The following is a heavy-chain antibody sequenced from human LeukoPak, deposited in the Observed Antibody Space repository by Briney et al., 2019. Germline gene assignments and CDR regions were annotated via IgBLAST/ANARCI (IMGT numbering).Heavy chain of an antibody. V-gene: IGHV3-30*18. CDR1: GFTFSSYD. D-gene: IGHD3-16*01. Sequence: PGRSLRLSCGASGFTFSSYDMHWVRQAPGKGLEWVAVISYDGSKKYYADSVKGRFTISRDNSKNTLFLQMNSLRAEDTAVYYCAKRRSRNMLTFGGVENWFDPWGQGTLVTVSS. CDR2: ISYDGSKK. J-gene: IGHJ5*02. CDR3: AKRRSRNMLTFGGVENWFDP.